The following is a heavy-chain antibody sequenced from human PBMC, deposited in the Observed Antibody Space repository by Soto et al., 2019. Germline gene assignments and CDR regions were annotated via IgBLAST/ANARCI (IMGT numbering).Heavy chain of an antibody. J-gene: IGHJ5*02. CDR1: GFTFISYG. V-gene: IGHV3-23*01. Sequence: PVGSLRLSCAASGFTFISYGMTWVRQAAGKGLEWVSGITTTGRNTYYAESVRGRFTISRDNSKNVVYLQMNSLRAEDTAVYYCARGAAAAGTDWFDAWGQGTLVTVSS. CDR2: ITTTGRNT. CDR3: ARGAAAAGTDWFDA. D-gene: IGHD6-13*01.